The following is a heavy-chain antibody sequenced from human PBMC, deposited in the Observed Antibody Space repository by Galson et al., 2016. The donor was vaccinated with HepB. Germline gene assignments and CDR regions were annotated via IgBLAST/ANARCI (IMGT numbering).Heavy chain of an antibody. D-gene: IGHD6-13*01. J-gene: IGHJ6*01. V-gene: IGHV3-30*18. CDR2: ISDDGRHK. CDR1: AFTFSTSG. CDR3: AKVLPYSAGHGMDV. Sequence: SRRLSCAASAFTFSTSGMHWVRQAPGKGLEWVAVISDDGRHKYYRDSLKGRFTISRDNSKNTLYLQMNSLRVEDTAVYYCAKVLPYSAGHGMDVRGQGTTVTVSS.